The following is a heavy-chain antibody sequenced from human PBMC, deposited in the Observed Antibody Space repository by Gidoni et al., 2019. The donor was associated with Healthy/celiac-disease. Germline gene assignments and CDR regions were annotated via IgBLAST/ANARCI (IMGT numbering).Heavy chain of an antibody. J-gene: IGHJ4*02. CDR2: ISYDGSNK. D-gene: IGHD2-21*02. CDR3: ANGGNSVY. CDR1: GFTFSSYG. Sequence: QVHRVESGGGVVQPGRSLSLSWPASGFTFSSYGMHGVLQATGKGLEWVAVISYDGSNKYYADSVKGRFTISRDNSKNTLYLQMNSLRAEDTAVYYCANGGNSVYWGQGTLVTVSS. V-gene: IGHV3-30*18.